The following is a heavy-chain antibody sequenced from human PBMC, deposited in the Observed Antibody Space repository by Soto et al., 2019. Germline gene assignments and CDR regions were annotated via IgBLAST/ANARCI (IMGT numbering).Heavy chain of an antibody. CDR1: GDSVSSNSAA. Sequence: QSQTLSLTCAISGDSVSSNSAAWNWIRQSPSRGLEWLGRTYYRSKWYNDYAVSVKSRITINPDTSKNQFSLRLNSVTPEDTAVYYCARGSRITGTDGMDVWGQGTTVTVSS. CDR2: TYYRSKWYN. CDR3: ARGSRITGTDGMDV. D-gene: IGHD1-7*01. V-gene: IGHV6-1*01. J-gene: IGHJ6*02.